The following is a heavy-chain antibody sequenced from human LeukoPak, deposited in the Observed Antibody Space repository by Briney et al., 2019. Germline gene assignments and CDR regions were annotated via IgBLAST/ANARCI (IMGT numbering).Heavy chain of an antibody. CDR3: ARSITIFGVVIARDYYMDV. J-gene: IGHJ6*03. D-gene: IGHD3-3*01. Sequence: KPSETLSLTCTVSGGSISGSSYYWSWIRQPAGKGLEWIGRIYTSGSTNYNPSLKSRVTISVDTSKNQFSLELSSVTAADTAVYYCARSITIFGVVIARDYYMDVWGKGTTVTVSS. V-gene: IGHV4-61*02. CDR1: GGSISGSSYY. CDR2: IYTSGST.